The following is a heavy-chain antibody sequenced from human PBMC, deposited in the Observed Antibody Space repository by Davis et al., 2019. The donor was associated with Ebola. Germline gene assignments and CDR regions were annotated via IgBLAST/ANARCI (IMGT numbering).Heavy chain of an antibody. CDR2: ISSSSSYI. D-gene: IGHD1-14*01. V-gene: IGHV3-21*01. CDR3: TRETRQDWYFDL. Sequence: GESLKISCAASGFTFSSYSMNWVRQAPGKGLEWVSSISSSSSYIYYADSVKGRFTISRDNAKNSLYLQMNSLRAEDTAVYYCTRETRQDWYFDLWGRGTLVTVSS. CDR1: GFTFSSYS. J-gene: IGHJ2*01.